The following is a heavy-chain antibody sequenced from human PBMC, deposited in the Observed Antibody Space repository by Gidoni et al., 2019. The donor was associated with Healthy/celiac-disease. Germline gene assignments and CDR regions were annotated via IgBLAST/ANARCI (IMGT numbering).Heavy chain of an antibody. CDR2: IYHSGST. D-gene: IGHD6-19*01. Sequence: QVQLQESGPGLVKPSGTLSLTCAVSGGSISSSNWWSWVRQPPGKGLEWIGEIYHSGSTNYNPSLKSRVTISVDKSKNQFSLKLSSVTAADTAVYYCARDYGIAVAGTVPLYYYMDVWGKGTTVTVSS. CDR1: GGSISSSNW. V-gene: IGHV4-4*02. J-gene: IGHJ6*03. CDR3: ARDYGIAVAGTVPLYYYMDV.